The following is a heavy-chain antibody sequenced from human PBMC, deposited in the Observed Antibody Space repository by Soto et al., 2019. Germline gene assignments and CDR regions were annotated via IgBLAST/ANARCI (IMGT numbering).Heavy chain of an antibody. V-gene: IGHV4-59*01. CDR1: GGSISSYY. CDR2: IYYSGSS. D-gene: IGHD6-25*01. CDR3: ACAASSYFDF. Sequence: SETLALTCTVSGGSISSYYWGWIRQPPGKGLEWIGDIYYSGSSNYNPSLKSRVTISVDTSTNQLSLELSSVTAADTRVYYCACAASSYFDFWGQGTLVTVSS. J-gene: IGHJ4*02.